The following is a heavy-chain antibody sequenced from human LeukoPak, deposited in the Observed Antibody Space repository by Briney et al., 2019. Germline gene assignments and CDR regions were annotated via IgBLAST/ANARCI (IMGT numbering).Heavy chain of an antibody. D-gene: IGHD5-24*01. CDR1: GFTFSSYW. J-gene: IGHJ4*02. CDR3: AKLISPYDY. Sequence: GGSLRLSCAASGFTFSSYWMSWVRQAPGKGLEWVANIKQDGSEKYYADSVKGRFTISRDNFKNTLYLQMNSLRAEDTAVYYCAKLISPYDYWGQGTLVLVSS. CDR2: IKQDGSEK. V-gene: IGHV3-7*01.